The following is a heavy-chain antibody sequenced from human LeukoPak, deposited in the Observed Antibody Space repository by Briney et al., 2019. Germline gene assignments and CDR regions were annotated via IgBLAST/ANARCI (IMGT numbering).Heavy chain of an antibody. V-gene: IGHV3-30*04. CDR2: ISYGGSNK. CDR3: ARDSARRYCSSTSCYLYYFDY. D-gene: IGHD2-2*01. CDR1: GFTFSSYA. J-gene: IGHJ4*02. Sequence: PGGSLRLSCAASGFTFSSYAMHWVRQAPGKGLEWVAVISYGGSNKYYADSVKGRFTISRDNSKNTLYLQMNSLRAEDTAVYYCARDSARRYCSSTSCYLYYFDYWGQGTLVTVSS.